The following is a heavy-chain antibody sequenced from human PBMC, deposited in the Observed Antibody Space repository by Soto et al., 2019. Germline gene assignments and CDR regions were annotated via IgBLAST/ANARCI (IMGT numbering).Heavy chain of an antibody. D-gene: IGHD3-16*01. J-gene: IGHJ6*02. V-gene: IGHV3-7*01. Sequence: GGSLRLSCAASGFTFSDSWMDWVRQAPGKGPEWVANIKQDGSEKNYVDSVKGRFIISRGNAKNSLYLQMNSLRAEDTAVYYCASLGRHGWGQGTTVTVSS. CDR2: IKQDGSEK. CDR1: GFTFSDSW. CDR3: ASLGRHG.